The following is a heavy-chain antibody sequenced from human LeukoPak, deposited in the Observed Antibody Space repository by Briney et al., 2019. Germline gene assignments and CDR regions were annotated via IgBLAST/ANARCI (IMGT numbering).Heavy chain of an antibody. CDR3: ARGQLLYGGNSNAFDV. D-gene: IGHD4-23*01. J-gene: IGHJ3*01. CDR1: GXSFTNYW. Sequence: GESLKISCEGSGXSFTNYWIGWVRRMPGKGLELMGIIYPVDSDTRYSPSFQGQVTISADKSITTAYLQWSSLKASDTAMYYCARGQLLYGGNSNAFDVWGQGTMVTVSS. V-gene: IGHV5-51*01. CDR2: IYPVDSDT.